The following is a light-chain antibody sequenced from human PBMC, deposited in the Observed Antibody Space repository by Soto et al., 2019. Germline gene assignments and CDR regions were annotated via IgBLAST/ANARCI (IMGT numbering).Light chain of an antibody. J-gene: IGKJ4*01. CDR2: ATS. CDR1: QSVSRTY. V-gene: IGKV3-20*01. Sequence: EIVLTQSPGTLSLSPGERATLSCRASQSVSRTYLAWYQQKPVQAPRLLIYATSSRATGIPDRFSGSGSGTDFTLTISRLEPEDFAVYYCQQYGSSRLTFGGGTKVDIK. CDR3: QQYGSSRLT.